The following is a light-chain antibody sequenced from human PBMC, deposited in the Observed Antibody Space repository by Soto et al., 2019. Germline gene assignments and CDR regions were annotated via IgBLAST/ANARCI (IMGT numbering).Light chain of an antibody. CDR2: GAS. CDR3: QQYGSSPRT. V-gene: IGKV3-20*01. CDR1: QSVSSSF. Sequence: EIVLTQSPGTLSLSPGERATLSCRASQSVSSSFLAWYQQKVGQAPRLLIYGASSRATGIPDRFSGSGSGTDFTLTISRLEPEDFAVCYCQQYGSSPRTLGQGTRLEIK. J-gene: IGKJ5*01.